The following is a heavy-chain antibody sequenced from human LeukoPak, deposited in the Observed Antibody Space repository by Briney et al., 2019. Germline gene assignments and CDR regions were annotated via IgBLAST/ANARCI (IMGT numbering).Heavy chain of an antibody. J-gene: IGHJ4*02. V-gene: IGHV4-61*02. CDR1: GGSISSGSYY. D-gene: IGHD3-3*01. CDR3: AREGGGFWSGYPFDY. Sequence: SQTLSLTCTVSGGSISSGSYYWRWIRQPAGKGLEWIGRIYTSGSTNYNPSLNSRVTISLDTTKNQFSLRLSSVTAADTAVYYCAREGGGFWSGYPFDYWGQGTLVTVSS. CDR2: IYTSGST.